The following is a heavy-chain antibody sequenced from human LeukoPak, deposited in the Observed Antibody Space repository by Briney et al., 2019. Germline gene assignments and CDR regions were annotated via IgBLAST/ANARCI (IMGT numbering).Heavy chain of an antibody. D-gene: IGHD1-7*01. CDR2: IYISGNT. V-gene: IGHV4-61*02. Sequence: SQTLSLTCSVSGASISTGSYYWSWIRQPAGKGLEWIGRIYISGNTNYNPSLKSRVTISVDTSKNQFSLKLSSVTAADTAVYYCARVGITSYYFDYWGQGTLVTVSS. J-gene: IGHJ4*02. CDR1: GASISTGSYY. CDR3: ARVGITSYYFDY.